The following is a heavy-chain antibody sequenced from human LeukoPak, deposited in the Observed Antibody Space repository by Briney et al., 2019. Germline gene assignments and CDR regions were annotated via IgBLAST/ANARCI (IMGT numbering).Heavy chain of an antibody. CDR1: GYTFTSYG. V-gene: IGHV1-18*01. J-gene: IGHJ6*02. D-gene: IGHD6-13*01. Sequence: ASVKVSCKASGYTFTSYGISWVRQASGQGLEWMGWISAYNGNTNYAQKLQGRVTMTTDTSISTAYMELSRLRSDDTAVYYCARDRLRYSSSWYGIYYYYGMDVWGQGTTVTVSS. CDR3: ARDRLRYSSSWYGIYYYYGMDV. CDR2: ISAYNGNT.